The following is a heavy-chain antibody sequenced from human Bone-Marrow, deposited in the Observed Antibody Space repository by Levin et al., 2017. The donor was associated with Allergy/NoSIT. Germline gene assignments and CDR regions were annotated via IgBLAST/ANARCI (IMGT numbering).Heavy chain of an antibody. CDR2: INPNSGDT. Sequence: ASVKVSCKASGYMFNAYYLHWLRQAPGQGLEYMGWINPNSGDTNYVQRFQGRVTMTSDTSISTTYMELSSLRSDDTAFYYCTRDRRTRRELPAYWGQGTLVTVSS. CDR3: TRDRRTRRELPAY. V-gene: IGHV1-2*02. D-gene: IGHD1-7*01. J-gene: IGHJ4*02. CDR1: GYMFNAYY.